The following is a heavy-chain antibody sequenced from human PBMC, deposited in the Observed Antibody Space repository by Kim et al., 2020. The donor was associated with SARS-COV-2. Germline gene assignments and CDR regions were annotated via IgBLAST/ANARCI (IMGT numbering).Heavy chain of an antibody. CDR2: IDHTGAT. Sequence: SETLSLSCAVFGGSVGDFYWSWIRQSPEKGLEWIAEIDHTGATKYNPSLQSRVTLSLDTSKNTLSLRLNSVTAADTAVYYCARGGAHFYGSANYF. D-gene: IGHD3-10*01. CDR1: GGSVGDFY. J-gene: IGHJ2*01. V-gene: IGHV4-34*01. CDR3: ARGGAHFYGSANYF.